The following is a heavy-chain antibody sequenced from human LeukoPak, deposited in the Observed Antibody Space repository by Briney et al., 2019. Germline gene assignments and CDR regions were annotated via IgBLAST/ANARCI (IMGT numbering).Heavy chain of an antibody. D-gene: IGHD7-27*01. Sequence: NPSETLSLTCTVSGGSISSYYWSWIRQPPGKGLEWIGYIYYSGSTYYNPSLRSRVTISVDTSKNQFSLKLSSVTAADTAVYYCARQSGVLLTNYYMDVWGKGTTVTISS. CDR2: IYYSGST. CDR3: ARQSGVLLTNYYMDV. V-gene: IGHV4-59*08. J-gene: IGHJ6*03. CDR1: GGSISSYY.